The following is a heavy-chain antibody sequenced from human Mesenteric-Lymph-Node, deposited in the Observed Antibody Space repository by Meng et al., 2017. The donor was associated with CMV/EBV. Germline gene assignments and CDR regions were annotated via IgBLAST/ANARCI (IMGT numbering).Heavy chain of an antibody. V-gene: IGHV4-61*08. Sequence: QLQLQDEGPGLIKPSDPLSLTCIVSGVSVTGGAYHWSWIRTSPGKGLEWIGYLYGTGITIYNPSLKSRVTILLETSKNQFSLKLNSVTTADTAVYYCAKSRSSTPGIVDDWGQGTLVTVSS. D-gene: IGHD2/OR15-2a*01. CDR1: GVSVTGGAYH. CDR3: AKSRSSTPGIVDD. J-gene: IGHJ4*02. CDR2: LYGTGIT.